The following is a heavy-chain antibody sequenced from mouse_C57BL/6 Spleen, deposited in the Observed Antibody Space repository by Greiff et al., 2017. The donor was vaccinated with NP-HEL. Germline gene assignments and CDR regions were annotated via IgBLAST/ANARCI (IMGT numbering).Heavy chain of an antibody. CDR2: INPSNGGT. J-gene: IGHJ4*01. CDR3: ARSSYYDYYAMDY. D-gene: IGHD2-12*01. V-gene: IGHV1-53*01. Sequence: QVQLQQPGTELVKPGASVKLSCKASGYTFTSYWMPWVKQRPGQGLEWIGNINPSNGGTNYNEKFKSKATLTVDKSSSTAYMQLSSLTSEDSAVYYCARSSYYDYYAMDYWGQGTSVTVSS. CDR1: GYTFTSYW.